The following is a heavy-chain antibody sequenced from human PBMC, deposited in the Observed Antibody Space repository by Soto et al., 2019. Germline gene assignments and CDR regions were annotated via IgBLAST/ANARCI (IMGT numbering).Heavy chain of an antibody. D-gene: IGHD2-2*03. CDR3: TRVDIVVVPAAPDY. V-gene: IGHV3-49*03. CDR2: IRSKAYGGTT. Sequence: HPGGSLRLSCTASGFTFGDYAMSWFRQAPGKGLEWVGFIRSKAYGGTTEYAASVKGRFTISRDDSKSIAYLQMNSPKTEDTAVYYCTRVDIVVVPAAPDYWGQGTLVTVSS. J-gene: IGHJ4*02. CDR1: GFTFGDYA.